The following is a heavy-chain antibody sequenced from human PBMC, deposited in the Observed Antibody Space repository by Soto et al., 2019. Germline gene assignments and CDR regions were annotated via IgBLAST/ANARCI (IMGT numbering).Heavy chain of an antibody. CDR1: GDSVSSASYS. Sequence: SETLSLTCSVSGDSVSSASYSWTWIRQPPGKGLEWIGYIYYSGYTSCSPSLKSRVTISLDKSKNHFSLKLSSVIAADTAVYYCARARDSSGFYFDYWGQGSLVTVSS. D-gene: IGHD3-22*01. V-gene: IGHV4-61*03. CDR2: IYYSGYT. J-gene: IGHJ4*02. CDR3: ARARDSSGFYFDY.